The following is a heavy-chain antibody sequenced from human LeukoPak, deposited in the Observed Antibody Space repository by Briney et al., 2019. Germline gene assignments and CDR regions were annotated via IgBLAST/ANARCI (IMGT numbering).Heavy chain of an antibody. CDR3: ARHLKRTYYDFWSGYEPHYYYYGMDV. J-gene: IGHJ6*02. CDR2: IYYSGST. V-gene: IGHV4-30-4*01. D-gene: IGHD3-3*01. Sequence: SQTLSLTCTVSGGSISSGDYYWSWIRQPPGKGLEWIGYIYYSGSTYYNPSLKSRVTISVDTSKNQFSLKLSSVTAADTAVYYCARHLKRTYYDFWSGYEPHYYYYGMDVWGQGTTVTVSS. CDR1: GGSISSGDYY.